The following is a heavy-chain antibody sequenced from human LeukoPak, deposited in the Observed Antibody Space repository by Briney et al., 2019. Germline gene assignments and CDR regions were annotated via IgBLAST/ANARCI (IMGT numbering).Heavy chain of an antibody. CDR3: ARSNAAAGTYFDY. Sequence: GGSLRLSCAASGFTFNSYCMNWVRRAPGKGLEWVSSISSSSSYIYYADSVKGRFTISRDNAKNSLYLQMNSLRAEDTAVYYCARSNAAAGTYFDYWGQGTLVTVSS. J-gene: IGHJ4*02. CDR1: GFTFNSYC. CDR2: ISSSSSYI. V-gene: IGHV3-21*01. D-gene: IGHD6-13*01.